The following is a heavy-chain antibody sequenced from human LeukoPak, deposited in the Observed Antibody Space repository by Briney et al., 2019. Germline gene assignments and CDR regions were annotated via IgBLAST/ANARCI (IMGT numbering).Heavy chain of an antibody. V-gene: IGHV4-39*01. J-gene: IGHJ3*02. CDR3: ARHSRSGSGGYENAFDI. CDR1: GGSISSSSYY. D-gene: IGHD5-12*01. Sequence: PSETLSLTCTVSGGSISSSSYYWDWIRQSPGKGLEWIGNIYSGGSTYYTPSLKSRVTISVDTSKNQFSLKLSSVTAADTAIYFCARHSRSGSGGYENAFDIWGQGTMVTVSS. CDR2: IYSGGST.